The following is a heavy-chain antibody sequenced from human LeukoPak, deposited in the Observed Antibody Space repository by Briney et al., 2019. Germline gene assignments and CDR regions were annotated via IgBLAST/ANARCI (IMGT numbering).Heavy chain of an antibody. CDR3: ARREGRYYYGSGSRPGWFDP. J-gene: IGHJ5*02. Sequence: ASVKVSCKASGYTFTSYDINWVRQATGQGLEWTGWMNPNSGNTGYAQKFQGRVTMTRNTSISTAYMELSSLRSEDTAVYYCARREGRYYYGSGSRPGWFDPWGQGTLVTVSS. V-gene: IGHV1-8*01. CDR2: MNPNSGNT. CDR1: GYTFTSYD. D-gene: IGHD3-10*01.